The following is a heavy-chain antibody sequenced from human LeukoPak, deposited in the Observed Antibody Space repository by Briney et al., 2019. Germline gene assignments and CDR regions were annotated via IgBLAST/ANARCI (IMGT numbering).Heavy chain of an antibody. J-gene: IGHJ4*02. Sequence: PGGSLRLSCAAAGLTFSSYWMSWVRQAPGRGLEWVANIKYDGSEEYYVDSAKGRFTISRDNAKNSLYLQMNSLRAEDTAVYYCATYQVKNYGPFDYWGQGALVTVSS. CDR1: GLTFSSYW. CDR2: IKYDGSEE. V-gene: IGHV3-7*05. D-gene: IGHD3-10*01. CDR3: ATYQVKNYGPFDY.